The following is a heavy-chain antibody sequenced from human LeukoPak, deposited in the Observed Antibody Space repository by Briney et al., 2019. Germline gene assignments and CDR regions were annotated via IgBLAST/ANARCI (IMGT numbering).Heavy chain of an antibody. CDR2: INHSGST. V-gene: IGHV4-34*01. CDR1: GGSFSGYY. D-gene: IGHD3-10*01. J-gene: IGHJ4*02. CDR3: AGVVRGEGYFDY. Sequence: SETLSLTCAVYGGSFSGYYWSWIRQPPGKGLEWIGEINHSGSTNYNPSLKSRVTISVDTSKNQYSLKLSSVTAADTAVYYCAGVVRGEGYFDYWGQGTLVTVSS.